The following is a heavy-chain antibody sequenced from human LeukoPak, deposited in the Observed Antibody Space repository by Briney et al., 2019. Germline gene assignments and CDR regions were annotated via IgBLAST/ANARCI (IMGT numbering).Heavy chain of an antibody. Sequence: SETLSLTCTVSGGSISSGGYYWRWIRQHPGKGREGIGYIYYSGSTYYNPSLKSRVTISVDTSKNQFSLKLNSVTAADTAVYYCARGGYYFYYAMDVWGQGTTVTVSS. J-gene: IGHJ6*02. V-gene: IGHV4-31*03. CDR3: ARGGYYFYYAMDV. CDR2: IYYSGST. CDR1: GGSISSGGYY.